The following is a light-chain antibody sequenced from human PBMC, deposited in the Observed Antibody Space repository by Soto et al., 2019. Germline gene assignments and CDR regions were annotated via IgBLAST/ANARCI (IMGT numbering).Light chain of an antibody. V-gene: IGKV3-15*01. J-gene: IGKJ5*01. Sequence: ETVLIQSPATLSVSPGERAILSCRASQHIGGNLAWYQQKPGQAPRLLFYRSSTRATDTPARFTGSGSGTEFTLTISSLQSEDIAVYSCQHYDNWTITFGQGTRLEIK. CDR2: RSS. CDR3: QHYDNWTIT. CDR1: QHIGGN.